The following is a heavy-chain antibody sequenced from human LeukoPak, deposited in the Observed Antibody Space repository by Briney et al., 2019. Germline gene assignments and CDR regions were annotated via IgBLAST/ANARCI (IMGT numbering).Heavy chain of an antibody. D-gene: IGHD3-9*01. J-gene: IGHJ6*02. CDR1: GXSFSDYY. CDR2: ITGSNSYT. Sequence: GGSLRLSCAASGXSFSDYYMSWIRQAPGKGLEWVSYITGSNSYTNYADSVKGRFTISRDNAKNSLYLQMNSLRAEDTAVYYCARENYDILTGRLYAMDVWGQGTTVTVSS. V-gene: IGHV3-11*05. CDR3: ARENYDILTGRLYAMDV.